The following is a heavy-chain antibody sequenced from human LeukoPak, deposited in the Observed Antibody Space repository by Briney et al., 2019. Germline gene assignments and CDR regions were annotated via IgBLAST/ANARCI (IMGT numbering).Heavy chain of an antibody. CDR2: IPYDGSNK. V-gene: IGHV3-30-3*01. Sequence: GGSLRLSCAASGFTFSSYAMHWVRQAPGKGLEWVAVIPYDGSNKYYADSVKGRFTISRDNSKNTLYLQMNSLRAEDTAVYYCARGVEGAIDYWGQGTLVTVSS. J-gene: IGHJ4*02. D-gene: IGHD1-26*01. CDR1: GFTFSSYA. CDR3: ARGVEGAIDY.